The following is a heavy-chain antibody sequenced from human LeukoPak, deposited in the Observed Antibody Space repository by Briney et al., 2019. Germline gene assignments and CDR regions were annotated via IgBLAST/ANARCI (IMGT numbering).Heavy chain of an antibody. CDR1: GGSISSSSYY. Sequence: SETLSLTCTVSGGSISSSSYYWGWIRQPPGKGLEWIGSIYYSGSTYYNPSLKSRVTISVDTSKNQFSLKLSSVTAADTAVYYCARRRTHYDFWSGSWFDPWGQGTLVTVSS. CDR3: ARRRTHYDFWSGSWFDP. CDR2: IYYSGST. V-gene: IGHV4-39*01. D-gene: IGHD3-3*01. J-gene: IGHJ5*02.